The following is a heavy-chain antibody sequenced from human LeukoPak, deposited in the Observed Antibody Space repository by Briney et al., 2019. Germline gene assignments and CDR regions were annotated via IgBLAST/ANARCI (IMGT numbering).Heavy chain of an antibody. CDR1: GGSISSYY. J-gene: IGHJ4*02. CDR3: ARGHLYDSSGYYYYFDY. V-gene: IGHV4-4*07. D-gene: IGHD3-22*01. Sequence: NPSETLSLTCTVSGGSISSYYWSWIRQPAGKGLEWIGRIYTSGSTNYNPSLKSRVTMSVDTSKNQFSLKLSSVTAAGTAVYYCARGHLYDSSGYYYYFDYWGQGTLVTVSS. CDR2: IYTSGST.